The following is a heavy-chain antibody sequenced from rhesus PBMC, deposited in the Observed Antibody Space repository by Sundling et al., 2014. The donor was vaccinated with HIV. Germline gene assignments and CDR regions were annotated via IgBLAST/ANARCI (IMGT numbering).Heavy chain of an antibody. CDR3: ARGPYIGRQWDY. Sequence: QVQLQESGPGLVKPSETLSLTCSVSGTSINNYWWNWIRQPPGKGLEWIGYLSGISATTNYNPSLKNRVTISKDTSKNQFSLKVNSVTAADTAVYYCARGPYIGRQWDYWGQGVLVTVSS. CDR1: GTSINNYW. V-gene: IGHV4-80*01. J-gene: IGHJ4*01. CDR2: LSGISATT. D-gene: IGHD6-25*01.